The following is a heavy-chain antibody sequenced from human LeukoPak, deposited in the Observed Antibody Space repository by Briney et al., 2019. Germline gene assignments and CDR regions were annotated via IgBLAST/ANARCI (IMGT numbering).Heavy chain of an antibody. J-gene: IGHJ4*02. CDR2: ISSSGSTI. V-gene: IGHV3-11*01. Sequence: GGSLRLPCAASGFTFSDYYMSWIRQAPGKGLEWVSNISSSGSTIYYADSVKGRFTISRDNAKNSLYLQMNSLRAEDTALYHCARDWEPTNYYDSSGYAGYWGQGTLVTVSS. CDR3: ARDWEPTNYYDSSGYAGY. D-gene: IGHD3-22*01. CDR1: GFTFSDYY.